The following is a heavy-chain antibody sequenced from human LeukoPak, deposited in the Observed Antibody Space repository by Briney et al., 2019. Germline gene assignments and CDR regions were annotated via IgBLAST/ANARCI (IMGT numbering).Heavy chain of an antibody. CDR1: GFTFSSYW. CDR3: ARARSGYFNWLLAYYFDY. Sequence: GGSLRLSCAASGFTFSSYWMSWVRQAPGKGLEWVANIKQDGSEKYYVDSVKGRFTISRDNAKNSLYLQMDSLGAEDTAVYYCARARSGYFNWLLAYYFDYWGQGTLVTVSS. J-gene: IGHJ4*02. CDR2: IKQDGSEK. D-gene: IGHD3-9*01. V-gene: IGHV3-7*01.